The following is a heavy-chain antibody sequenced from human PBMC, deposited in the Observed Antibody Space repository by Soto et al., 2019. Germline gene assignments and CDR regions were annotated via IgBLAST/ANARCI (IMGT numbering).Heavy chain of an antibody. CDR1: GFPFSSYG. Sequence: GRSLRLSCAARGFPFSSYGMHWARQAPGKGLEGVAVIWYDGSNKYYADSVKGRFTISRDNSNYTMYLQLNSLRAVNTAVYYCARSAYCGSYLWPYWGQGTLVTVSS. CDR3: ARSAYCGSYLWPY. V-gene: IGHV3-33*01. D-gene: IGHD1-26*01. J-gene: IGHJ4*02. CDR2: IWYDGSNK.